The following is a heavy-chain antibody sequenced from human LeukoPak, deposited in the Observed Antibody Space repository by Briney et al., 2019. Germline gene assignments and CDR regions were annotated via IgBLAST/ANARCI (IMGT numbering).Heavy chain of an antibody. CDR3: ARPIRELPTGGLFDY. CDR2: INWNGGST. Sequence: GSLRLSWASSGFTFDDYGMSLVRQAPGKGLEVGPGINWNGGSTGYADSVKGRFTISRDNAKNSLYLQMNSLRAEDTALYYCARPIRELPTGGLFDYWGQGTLVTVSS. D-gene: IGHD1-26*01. J-gene: IGHJ4*02. V-gene: IGHV3-20*04. CDR1: GFTFDDYG.